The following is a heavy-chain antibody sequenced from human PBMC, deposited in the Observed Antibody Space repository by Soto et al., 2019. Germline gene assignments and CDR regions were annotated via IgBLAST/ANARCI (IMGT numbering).Heavy chain of an antibody. Sequence: GASVKVSCKASGYTFTGYYMHWVRQAPGQGLEWMGWINPNSGGTNYAQKFQGRVTMTRDTSISTAYMELSRLRSDDTAVYYCARYCTNGVCYRDAFDIWGQGTRVTVSS. CDR3: ARYCTNGVCYRDAFDI. J-gene: IGHJ3*02. CDR1: GYTFTGYY. D-gene: IGHD2-8*01. V-gene: IGHV1-2*02. CDR2: INPNSGGT.